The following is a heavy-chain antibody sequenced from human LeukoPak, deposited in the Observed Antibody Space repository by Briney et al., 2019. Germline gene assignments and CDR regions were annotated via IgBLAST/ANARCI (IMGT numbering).Heavy chain of an antibody. CDR1: GGSISSSSYY. D-gene: IGHD1-26*01. J-gene: IGHJ4*02. CDR2: IYYSGST. CDR3: ARLPTWDYYFDY. V-gene: IGHV4-39*01. Sequence: PSETLSLTCTVSGGSISSSSYYWGWIRQPPGKGLEWIGSIYYSGSTYYNPSLKSRVTISVDTPKNQFSLKLSSVTAADTAVYYCARLPTWDYYFDYWGQGTLVTVSS.